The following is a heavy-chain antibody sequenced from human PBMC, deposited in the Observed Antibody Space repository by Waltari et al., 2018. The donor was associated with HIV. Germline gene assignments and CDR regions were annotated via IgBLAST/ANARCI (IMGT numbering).Heavy chain of an antibody. J-gene: IGHJ4*02. CDR3: ARKKGYYGSGSYYPFDY. CDR1: GGTFSSYA. D-gene: IGHD3-10*01. V-gene: IGHV1-69*12. CDR2: IIPIFGTA. Sequence: QVQLVQSGAEVKKPGSSVKGSCKASGGTFSSYAISWVRQGPGQGPEWMGGIIPIFGTANYAQKFQGRVTITADESTSTAYMELSSLRSEDTAVYYCARKKGYYGSGSYYPFDYWGQGTLVTVSS.